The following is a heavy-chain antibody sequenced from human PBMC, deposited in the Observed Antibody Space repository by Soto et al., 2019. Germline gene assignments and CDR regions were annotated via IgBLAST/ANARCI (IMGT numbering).Heavy chain of an antibody. CDR2: IGLSGDTI. CDR1: GFSFTNYE. CDR3: ARDTTRIKYSSSWYYFDY. Sequence: GGSLRLSCAVSGFSFTNYEMNWVRQAPGKGLEWIAYIGLSGDTIYYADSVKGRFTISRDHAKNSLELQMNSLRADDTALYYCARDTTRIKYSSSWYYFDYWGQGTLVTVSS. V-gene: IGHV3-48*03. J-gene: IGHJ4*02. D-gene: IGHD6-13*01.